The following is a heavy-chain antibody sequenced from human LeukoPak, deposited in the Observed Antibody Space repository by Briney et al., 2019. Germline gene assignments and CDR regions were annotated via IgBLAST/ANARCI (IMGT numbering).Heavy chain of an antibody. J-gene: IGHJ4*02. Sequence: GGFLRLSCAASGFTFSSYSMNWVRQAPGKGLEWVSSISSSSSYIYYADSVKGRFTISRDNAKNSLYLQMNSLRAEDTAVYYCASSEWFGELLLDYWGQGTLVTVSS. V-gene: IGHV3-21*01. CDR1: GFTFSSYS. CDR2: ISSSSSYI. CDR3: ASSEWFGELLLDY. D-gene: IGHD3-10*01.